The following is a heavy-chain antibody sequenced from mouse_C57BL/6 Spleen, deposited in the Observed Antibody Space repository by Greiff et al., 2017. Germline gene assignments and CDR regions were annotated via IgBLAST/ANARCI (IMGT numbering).Heavy chain of an antibody. Sequence: EVQLVESGGGLVKPGGSLKLSCAASGFTFSSYAMSWVRQTPEKRLEWVATISDGGSYTYYPDNVKGRFTISRDNAKNNLYLQMSHLKSEDTAMYYCGRGVTGGFAYWGQGTLVTVSA. V-gene: IGHV5-4*01. D-gene: IGHD2-1*01. CDR2: ISDGGSYT. CDR3: GRGVTGGFAY. J-gene: IGHJ3*01. CDR1: GFTFSSYA.